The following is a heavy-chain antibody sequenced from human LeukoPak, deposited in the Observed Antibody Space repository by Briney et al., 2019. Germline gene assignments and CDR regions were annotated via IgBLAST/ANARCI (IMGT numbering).Heavy chain of an antibody. CDR3: AKDSFGGYYGSAENWFDP. J-gene: IGHJ5*02. D-gene: IGHD3-10*01. CDR2: IGIDSGNT. CDR1: GFTFSDYS. Sequence: PGGSLRLSCAASGFTFSDYSMNWVRQAPGKGLEWISYIGIDSGNTNYADSVKGRFTISGDKAKNSLYLQMNSLRAEDTAVYYCAKDSFGGYYGSAENWFDPWGQGTLVTVSS. V-gene: IGHV3-48*01.